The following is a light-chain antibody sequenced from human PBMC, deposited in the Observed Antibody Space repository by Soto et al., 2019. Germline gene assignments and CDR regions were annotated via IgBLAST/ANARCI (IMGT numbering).Light chain of an antibody. Sequence: EIVLTQSPATLSLSPGERATLSCRASQSVGTYLAWYQHNPGQAPRLLIYDASNRATGIPARFSGSGSGTDFTLTISSPVPEDFAVYYCQQRYNWPTTFGQGTKLEIK. CDR3: QQRYNWPTT. V-gene: IGKV3-11*01. J-gene: IGKJ2*01. CDR2: DAS. CDR1: QSVGTY.